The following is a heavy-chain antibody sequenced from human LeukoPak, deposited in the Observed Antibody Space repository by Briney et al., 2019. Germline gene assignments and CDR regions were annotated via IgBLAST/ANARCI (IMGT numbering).Heavy chain of an antibody. CDR1: GFTFSRYW. CDR2: IHSSGTVK. V-gene: IGHV3-48*03. CDR3: ALLAVASDFDY. Sequence: GGSLRLSCAAPGFTFSRYWMNWVRQAPGKGLEWVSNIHSSGTVKYYSDSVKGRFSISRDNAKSSLYLQMNSLRVEDTAVYYCALLAVASDFDYWGQGALVTVSS. J-gene: IGHJ4*02. D-gene: IGHD6-19*01.